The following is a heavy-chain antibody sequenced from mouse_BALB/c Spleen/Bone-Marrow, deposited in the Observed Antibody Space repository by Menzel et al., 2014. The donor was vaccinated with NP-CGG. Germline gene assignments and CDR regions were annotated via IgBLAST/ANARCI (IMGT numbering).Heavy chain of an antibody. CDR1: GFTFSSYG. CDR3: ARDLAY. CDR2: INSNGGRT. J-gene: IGHJ3*01. V-gene: IGHV5-6-3*01. Sequence: EVQLVESGGGLVQPGGSLKLSCAASGFTFSSYGMSWIRPTPDKRLELVATINSNGGRTYYPDSVKGRFTTSRDNAKNTLYLQMSSLKSEDTAMYYCARDLAYWGQGTLVTVSA.